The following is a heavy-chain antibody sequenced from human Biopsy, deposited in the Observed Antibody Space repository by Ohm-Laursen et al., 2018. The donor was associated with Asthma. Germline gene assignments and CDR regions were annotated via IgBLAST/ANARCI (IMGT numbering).Heavy chain of an antibody. D-gene: IGHD3-22*01. CDR1: GGAIRTSGYY. V-gene: IGHV4-30-4*01. CDR3: ARDLSFYDSSGYYRRWFDP. CDR2: IYYSGST. J-gene: IGHJ5*02. Sequence: SQTLSLTCRVSGGAIRTSGYYWSWIRQPPGKGLEWIGYIYYSGSTYYNPSLKSRVTISVDTSKNQFSLKLSSVTAADTAVYYCARDLSFYDSSGYYRRWFDPWGQGTLVTVSS.